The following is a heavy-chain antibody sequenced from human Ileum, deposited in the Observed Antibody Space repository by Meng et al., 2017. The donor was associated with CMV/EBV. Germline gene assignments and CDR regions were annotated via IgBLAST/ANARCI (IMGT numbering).Heavy chain of an antibody. D-gene: IGHD3-22*01. Sequence: LQGSGPGLVKPSQTLSLTCPVSGASISSRDYYWSWIRQPPGKGLEWIGYIHYSGSTYYNPSLKSRVTISEDTSKNQFSLKLNSVTAADTAVYYCARASYYDSSYFDNWGQGTLVTVSS. V-gene: IGHV4-30-4*08. J-gene: IGHJ4*02. CDR2: IHYSGST. CDR3: ARASYYDSSYFDN. CDR1: GASISSRDYY.